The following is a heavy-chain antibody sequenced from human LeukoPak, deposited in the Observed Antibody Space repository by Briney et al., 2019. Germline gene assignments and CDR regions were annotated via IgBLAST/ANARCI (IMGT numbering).Heavy chain of an antibody. D-gene: IGHD3-22*01. CDR2: ISSSSSYI. Sequence: TGGSLRLSCAASGFTFSSYSMNWVRQAPGKGLEWVSSISSSSSYIYYADSVKGQFTISRDNSKNTLYLQMNSLRAEDTAVYYCAKDLFRYDSSGYGLYDYWGQGTLVTVSS. CDR3: AKDLFRYDSSGYGLYDY. V-gene: IGHV3-21*01. J-gene: IGHJ4*02. CDR1: GFTFSSYS.